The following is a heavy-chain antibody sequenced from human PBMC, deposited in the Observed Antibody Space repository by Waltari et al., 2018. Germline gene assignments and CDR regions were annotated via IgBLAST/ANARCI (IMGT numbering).Heavy chain of an antibody. CDR2: ISYEGTKK. CDR1: GLVFSYYG. Sequence: QVQLVESGGGVVQPGRSLRLSCAAPGLVFSYYGMHWVRQAPGKGVGWLGIISYEGTKKYYADSGKCGFTISRDNSKNTVSLEMNGLRAEDTAVYYCAKDILYDSLRRDIYHGVDVWGQGTTVTVSS. V-gene: IGHV3-30*18. D-gene: IGHD3-22*01. J-gene: IGHJ6*02. CDR3: AKDILYDSLRRDIYHGVDV.